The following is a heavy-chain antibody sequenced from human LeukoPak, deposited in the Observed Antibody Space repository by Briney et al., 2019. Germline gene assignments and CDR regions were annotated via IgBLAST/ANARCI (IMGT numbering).Heavy chain of an antibody. CDR1: GYTFTSYD. J-gene: IGHJ6*03. V-gene: IGHV1-8*01. Sequence: GASVKVSCKASGYTFTSYDINWVRQATGQGLEWMGWMNPNSGNTGYAQKFQGRVTMTRNTSISTAYMELSSLRSEDTAVYYCAREPHSSSWNFYYYYYYMDVWGKGTTVTVSS. CDR3: AREPHSSSWNFYYYYYYMDV. D-gene: IGHD6-13*01. CDR2: MNPNSGNT.